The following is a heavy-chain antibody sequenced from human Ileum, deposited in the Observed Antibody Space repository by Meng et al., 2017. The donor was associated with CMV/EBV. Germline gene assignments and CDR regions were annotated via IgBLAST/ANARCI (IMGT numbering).Heavy chain of an antibody. CDR1: GFTFGTYA. D-gene: IGHD5-12*01. J-gene: IGHJ4*02. Sequence: GESLKISCAASGFTFGTYAMSWVRQAPGKGPEWVSSIGVTGINTYYGDSMKGRFTISRDSSRSTLYLQLNSLRAEDTAIYYCTRGYSGYSFDYWGQGTLVTVSS. V-gene: IGHV3-23*01. CDR2: IGVTGINT. CDR3: TRGYSGYSFDY.